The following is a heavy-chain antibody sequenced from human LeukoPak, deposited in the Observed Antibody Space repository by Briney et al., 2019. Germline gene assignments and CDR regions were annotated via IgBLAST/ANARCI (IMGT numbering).Heavy chain of an antibody. J-gene: IGHJ6*03. Sequence: SETLSLTCTVSGGSISSYYWSWIRQPPGTGLEWFGEINHSVSTNYNPSLKSRVTISVDTSKNQFSLKLSSVTAADTAVYYCARGRRYSSSWYPLHYYYMDVWGKGTTVTVSS. CDR3: ARGRRYSSSWYPLHYYYMDV. V-gene: IGHV4-34*01. CDR2: INHSVST. D-gene: IGHD6-13*01. CDR1: GGSISSYY.